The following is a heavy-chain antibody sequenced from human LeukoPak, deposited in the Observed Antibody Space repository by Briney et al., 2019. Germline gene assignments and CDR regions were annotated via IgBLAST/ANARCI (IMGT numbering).Heavy chain of an antibody. J-gene: IGHJ6*03. V-gene: IGHV1-18*01. CDR2: ISVYNGNT. CDR1: GYSFSTYG. Sequence: ASVKVSCKASGYSFSTYGISWVRQASRQGLEWMGRISVYNGNTNYAERLQDRVTMTTDTSTSTAYMELRSLTSDDTGAYFSASSGYRYSYDFDYYMAVWGTGTTVTVSS. D-gene: IGHD5-12*01. CDR3: ASSGYRYSYDFDYYMAV.